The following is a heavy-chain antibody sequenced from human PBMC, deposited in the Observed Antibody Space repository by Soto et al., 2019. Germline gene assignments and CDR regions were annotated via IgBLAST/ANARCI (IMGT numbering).Heavy chain of an antibody. CDR2: INPADSDI. CDR3: ARHQRDDASRKIDC. Sequence: GASLKISCQVSGYSFTSNWIGWVRQMPGKGLEWMGIINPADSDIKYSPSFQGQVTISADKSIGTAYLQWSSLKASDTAMYYCARHQRDDASRKIDCWGQGTLVTVSS. CDR1: GYSFTSNW. V-gene: IGHV5-51*01. D-gene: IGHD3-16*01. J-gene: IGHJ4*02.